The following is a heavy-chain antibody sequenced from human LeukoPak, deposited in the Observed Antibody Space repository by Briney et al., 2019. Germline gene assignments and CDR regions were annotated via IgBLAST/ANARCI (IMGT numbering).Heavy chain of an antibody. V-gene: IGHV3-20*04. D-gene: IGHD3-9*01. CDR2: INWNGGST. CDR1: GFTFDDYA. Sequence: GGSLRLSCAASGFTFDDYAMHWVRQAPGKGLEWVSGINWNGGSTGYADSVKGRFTISRDNAKNSLYLQMNSLRAEDTALYYCARAFHGLRYFDYWGQGTLVTVSS. CDR3: ARAFHGLRYFDY. J-gene: IGHJ4*02.